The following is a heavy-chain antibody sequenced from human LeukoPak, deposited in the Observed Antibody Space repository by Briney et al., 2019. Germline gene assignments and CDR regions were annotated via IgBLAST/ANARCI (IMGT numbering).Heavy chain of an antibody. D-gene: IGHD4-17*01. J-gene: IGHJ4*02. V-gene: IGHV3-23*01. Sequence: GGSLRLSCAASGFTFSSYAMSWVRQAPGKGLEWVSVISGSGGNIYYADSVRGRFTISRDNSKNTLNLQMKSLRAEDTAVYYCAKVRPAVTTVIPGFESWGQGTLVTVSS. CDR3: AKVRPAVTTVIPGFES. CDR1: GFTFSSYA. CDR2: ISGSGGNI.